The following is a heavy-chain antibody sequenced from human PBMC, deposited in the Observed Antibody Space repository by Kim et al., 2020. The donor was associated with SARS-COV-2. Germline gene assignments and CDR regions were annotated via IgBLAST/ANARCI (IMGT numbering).Heavy chain of an antibody. D-gene: IGHD1-26*01. V-gene: IGHV4-4*02. CDR2: IYHSGST. CDR3: ARSVGATGTGFDY. CDR1: GGSISSSNW. J-gene: IGHJ4*02. Sequence: SETLSLTCAVSGGSISSSNWWSWVRQPPGKGLEWIGEIYHSGSTNYNPSLKSRVTISVDKSKNQFSLKLSSVTAADTAVYYCARSVGATGTGFDYWGQGTLVTVSS.